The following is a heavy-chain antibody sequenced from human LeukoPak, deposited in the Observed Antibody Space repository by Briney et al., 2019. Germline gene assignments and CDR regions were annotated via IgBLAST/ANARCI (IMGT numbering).Heavy chain of an antibody. CDR1: GFTFSSYS. D-gene: IGHD3-9*01. CDR3: AGNNILTGYYLFDY. CDR2: ISSSSSTI. V-gene: IGHV3-48*04. Sequence: GGSLRLSCVASGFTFSSYSMNGVRQAPGKGLEWLSYISSSSSTIYYADSVKGRFTISRDNAKNSLYLQMNSLRAEDTAVYYCAGNNILTGYYLFDYWGQGTLVTVSS. J-gene: IGHJ4*02.